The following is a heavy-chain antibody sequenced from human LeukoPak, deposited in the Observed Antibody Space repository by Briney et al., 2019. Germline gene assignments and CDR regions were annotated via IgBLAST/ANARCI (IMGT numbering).Heavy chain of an antibody. CDR3: ARGYAHYDREN. Sequence: SVKVSCKASGGTFTSYTISWVRQAPGQGLEWMGRIIPNLGIANYAQKFQGRVTITADKSTSTAYMELSSLRSEDTAVYYWARGYAHYDRENWGQGTLDSVSS. CDR1: GGTFTSYT. V-gene: IGHV1-69*02. D-gene: IGHD3-22*01. J-gene: IGHJ4*02. CDR2: IIPNLGIA.